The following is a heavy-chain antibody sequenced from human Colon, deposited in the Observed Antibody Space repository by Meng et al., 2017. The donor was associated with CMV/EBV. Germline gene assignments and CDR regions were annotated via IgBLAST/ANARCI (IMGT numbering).Heavy chain of an antibody. CDR2: INPNGGVT. J-gene: IGHJ4*02. V-gene: IGHV1-2*02. CDR3: ASQYISGWFGRCDY. D-gene: IGHD6-19*01. CDR1: GGTFSSYA. Sequence: ASVKVSCKASGGTFSSYAINWVRQAPGQGLEWMGWINPNGGVTFYAQNFQGRVTLTWDTSITTAYMELSRLTSDDTAVYYCASQYISGWFGRCDYWGQGTLVTVSS.